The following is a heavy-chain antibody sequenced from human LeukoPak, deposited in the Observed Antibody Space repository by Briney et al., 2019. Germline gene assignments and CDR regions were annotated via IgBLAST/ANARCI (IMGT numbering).Heavy chain of an antibody. J-gene: IGHJ4*02. CDR1: GGSISNSHYY. CDR3: ARQAESRIAVAATGLYYFDY. D-gene: IGHD6-19*01. CDR2: IYFTGST. Sequence: PSETLSLTCTLSGGSISNSHYYWGWIRQPRGKGLEWIGNIYFTGSTYYNPSLKSRVTISVDTSKNQFSLNLRSVTAADTAVFYCARQAESRIAVAATGLYYFDYWGQGTLVTVSS. V-gene: IGHV4-39*01.